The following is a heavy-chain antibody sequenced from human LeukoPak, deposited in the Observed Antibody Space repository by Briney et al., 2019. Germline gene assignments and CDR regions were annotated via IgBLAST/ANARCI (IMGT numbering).Heavy chain of an antibody. CDR1: GYSFTSYW. J-gene: IGHJ6*02. V-gene: IGHV5-10-1*01. Sequence: GESLKISCKGSGYSFTSYWISWVRQMPGKGLEWMGRIDPSDSYTNYSPSFQGHVTISADKSISTAYLQWSSLKASDTAMYYCARHSSGWFTSGYHYYGMDVWGQGTTVTVSS. CDR3: ARHSSGWFTSGYHYYGMDV. D-gene: IGHD6-19*01. CDR2: IDPSDSYT.